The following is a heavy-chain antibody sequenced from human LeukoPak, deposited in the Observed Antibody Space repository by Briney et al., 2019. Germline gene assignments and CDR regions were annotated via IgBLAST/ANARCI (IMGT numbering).Heavy chain of an antibody. D-gene: IGHD4-17*01. CDR1: GFTFSSYA. CDR2: ISYDGSNK. V-gene: IGHV3-30-3*01. J-gene: IGHJ4*02. Sequence: PGGSLTLSCAASGFTFSSYAMHWVRQAPGKGLEWVAVISYDGSNKYYADSVKGRFTISRDNSKNTLYLQMNSLRAEDTAVYYCARAHLCRYGDYFDYWGQGTLVTVSS. CDR3: ARAHLCRYGDYFDY.